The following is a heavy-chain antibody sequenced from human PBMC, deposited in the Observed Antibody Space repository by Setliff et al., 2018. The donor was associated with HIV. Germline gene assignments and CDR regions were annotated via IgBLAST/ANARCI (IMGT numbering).Heavy chain of an antibody. CDR2: LYYSGTT. CDR3: ARRTLITGYDY. Sequence: SETLSLTCTVSGGSISSSSYYWGWIRQPPGKGLEWIGSLYYSGTTYYNPSLKSRLTISVDTSKNQFSLKLSSVTAADTAVYYCARRTLITGYDYWGQGTRVTVSS. CDR1: GGSISSSSYY. D-gene: IGHD3-16*01. J-gene: IGHJ4*02. V-gene: IGHV4-39*01.